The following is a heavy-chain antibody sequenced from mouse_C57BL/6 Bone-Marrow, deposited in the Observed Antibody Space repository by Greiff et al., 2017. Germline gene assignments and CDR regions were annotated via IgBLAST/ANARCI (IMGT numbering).Heavy chain of an antibody. CDR1: GFNIKDDY. CDR2: IDPENGDT. J-gene: IGHJ1*03. Sequence: EVQLQESGAELVRPGASVTLSCTASGFNIKDDYMHWVKQRPEQGLEWIGWIDPENGDTEYASKFQGKATITADTSSNTAYLQLSSLTSEDTAVYYCTPPWGFEVWGTGTTVTVSS. V-gene: IGHV14-4*01. CDR3: TPPWGFEV.